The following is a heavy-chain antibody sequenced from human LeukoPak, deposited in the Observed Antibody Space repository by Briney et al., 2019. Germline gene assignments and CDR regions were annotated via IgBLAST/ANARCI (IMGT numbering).Heavy chain of an antibody. CDR3: ARHPGTTWPFDY. CDR2: INHSGST. J-gene: IGHJ4*02. Sequence: SETLSLTCTVSGGSMSNYYWSWIRQPPGKGLEWTGEINHSGSTNYNPSLKSRVTISVDTSKNQFSLKLSSVTAADTAVYYCARHPGTTWPFDYWGQGTLVTVSS. V-gene: IGHV4-34*01. D-gene: IGHD2/OR15-2a*01. CDR1: GGSMSNYY.